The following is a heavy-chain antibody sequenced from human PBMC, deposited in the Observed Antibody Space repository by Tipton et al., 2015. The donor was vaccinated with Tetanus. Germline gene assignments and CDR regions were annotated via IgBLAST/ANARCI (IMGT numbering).Heavy chain of an antibody. Sequence: SLRLSCADSEFNVSYKYISWVRQAPGKGLEWVANIKQDGNEKYHVDSVKGRFTISRDNGKNLLYLEMNSLRVEDTAVYYCARDPHTIRTGNHRGFDYWGQGTLVTVSS. CDR1: EFNVSYKY. CDR2: IKQDGNEK. D-gene: IGHD3-10*01. CDR3: ARDPHTIRTGNHRGFDY. J-gene: IGHJ4*02. V-gene: IGHV3-7*03.